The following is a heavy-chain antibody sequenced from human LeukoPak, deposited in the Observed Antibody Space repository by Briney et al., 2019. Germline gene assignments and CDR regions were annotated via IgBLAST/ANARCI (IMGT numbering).Heavy chain of an antibody. CDR3: ARAPREAILTGYFLGFDY. CDR2: INHSGST. J-gene: IGHJ4*02. CDR1: GGSFSGYY. D-gene: IGHD3-9*01. V-gene: IGHV4-34*01. Sequence: SETLSLTCAVYGGSFSGYYWSWIRQPPGKGLEWIGEINHSGSTNSNPSLKSRVTISVDTSKNQFSLKLSSVTAADTAVYYCARAPREAILTGYFLGFDYWGQGTLVTVSS.